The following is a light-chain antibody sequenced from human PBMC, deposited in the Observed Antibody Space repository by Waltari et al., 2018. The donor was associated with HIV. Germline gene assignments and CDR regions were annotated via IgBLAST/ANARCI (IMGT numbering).Light chain of an antibody. CDR3: QQLKTYPLS. Sequence: EIVLTQSPGTLSLSPGERATLSCRASQSVSSSYLAWYQQKPGQAPRLLIYGASSRATGIPDRFSGSGSGTEFTLTISGLQPEDFATYYCQQLKTYPLSFGGGTKVEIK. CDR2: GAS. CDR1: QSVSSSY. J-gene: IGKJ4*01. V-gene: IGKV3-20*01.